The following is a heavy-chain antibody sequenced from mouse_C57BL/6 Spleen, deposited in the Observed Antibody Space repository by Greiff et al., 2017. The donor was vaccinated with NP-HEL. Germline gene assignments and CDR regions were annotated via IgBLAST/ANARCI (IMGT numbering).Heavy chain of an antibody. CDR1: GFSLTSYA. D-gene: IGHD2-3*01. CDR2: IWPGGGS. CDR3: ASYDGYWFAY. Sequence: QVQLKESGPGLVAPSQSLSITCTVSGFSLTSYAISWVRQPPGKGLEWLGVIWPGGGSNYNSALKSRLSISKDNSKSQVFLKMNSLQTDDTARYYCASYDGYWFAYWGQGTLVTVSA. V-gene: IGHV2-9-1*01. J-gene: IGHJ3*01.